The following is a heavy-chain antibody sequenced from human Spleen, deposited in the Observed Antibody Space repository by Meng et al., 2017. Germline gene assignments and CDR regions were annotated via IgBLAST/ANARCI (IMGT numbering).Heavy chain of an antibody. CDR3: ALLDGSGSYYNVLWAFDI. D-gene: IGHD3-10*01. J-gene: IGHJ3*02. CDR2: ITWNGDHT. V-gene: IGHV3-20*04. CDR1: GFTFDDYG. Sequence: GESLKISCAASGFTFDDYGMNWVRQGPGKGLEWVSTITWNGDHTRYADSVKGRFTISRDNAKNSLYLQMNSLRAEDTAVYYCALLDGSGSYYNVLWAFDIWGQGTMVTVSS.